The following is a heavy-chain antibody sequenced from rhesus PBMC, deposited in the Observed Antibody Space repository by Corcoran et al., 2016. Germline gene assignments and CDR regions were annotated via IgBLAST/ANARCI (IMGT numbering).Heavy chain of an antibody. CDR1: GGTISSNY. V-gene: IGHV4-173*01. D-gene: IGHD1-44*01. Sequence: QVQLQESGPGLVKPSETLSLTCAVSGGTISSNYWCGIRQPPGKGLEWIGRMSGGGGITEYNPSLKSRVTISTDTSKNQFSLKLRSVTAADTAVYFCATGGPNSPDWGQGVLVTVSS. J-gene: IGHJ4*01. CDR3: ATGGPNSPD. CDR2: MSGGGGIT.